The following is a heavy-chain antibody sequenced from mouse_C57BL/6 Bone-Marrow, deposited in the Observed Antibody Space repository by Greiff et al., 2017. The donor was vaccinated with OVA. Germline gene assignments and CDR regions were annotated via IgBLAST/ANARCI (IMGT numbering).Heavy chain of an antibody. V-gene: IGHV1-69*01. CDR2: IDPSDSYT. Sequence: QVQLQQPGAELVMPGASVKLSCKASGYTFTSYWMHWVKQRPGQGLEWIGEIDPSDSYTNYNQKFKGKSTLTVDKSSSTAYMQLSSLTSEDSAVDYCARDGYYWYFDVWGTGTTVTVSS. CDR3: ARDGYYWYFDV. CDR1: GYTFTSYW. D-gene: IGHD2-3*01. J-gene: IGHJ1*03.